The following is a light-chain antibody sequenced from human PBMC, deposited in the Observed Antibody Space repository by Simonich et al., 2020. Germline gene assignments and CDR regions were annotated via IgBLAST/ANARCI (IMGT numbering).Light chain of an antibody. J-gene: IGLJ3*02. CDR2: DVS. CDR1: SRDVGGYNY. CDR3: SSYTSSSFWV. V-gene: IGLV2-14*01. Sequence: QSALTQPASVSGSPGPSITISCTGTSRDVGGYNYVSWYHQHPGKAPKLMIYDVSKRPSGVSNRFSGSKSGNTASLTISGLQAEDEAEDYCSSYTSSSFWVFGGGTKLTVL.